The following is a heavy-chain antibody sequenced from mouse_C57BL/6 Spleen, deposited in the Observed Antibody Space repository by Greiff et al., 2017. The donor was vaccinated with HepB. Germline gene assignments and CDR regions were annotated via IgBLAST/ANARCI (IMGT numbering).Heavy chain of an antibody. J-gene: IGHJ3*01. D-gene: IGHD2-4*01. Sequence: QVQLQQSGAELARPGASVKLSCKASGYTFTSYGISWVKQRTGQGLEWIGEIYPRSGNTYYNEKFKGKATLTADKSSSTAYMELRSLTSEDSAVYFCASPYDYDRELGRFAYWGQGTLVTVSA. V-gene: IGHV1-81*01. CDR3: ASPYDYDRELGRFAY. CDR2: IYPRSGNT. CDR1: GYTFTSYG.